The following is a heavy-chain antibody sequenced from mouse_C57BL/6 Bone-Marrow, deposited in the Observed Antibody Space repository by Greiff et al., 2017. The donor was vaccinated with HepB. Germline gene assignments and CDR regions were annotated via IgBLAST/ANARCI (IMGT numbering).Heavy chain of an antibody. V-gene: IGHV5-9-1*02. Sequence: DVMLVESGEGLVKPGGSLKLSCAASGFTFSSYAMSWVRQTPEKRLEWVAYISSGGDYIYYADTVKGRFTISRDNARNTLYLQMSSLKSEDTAMYYCTRDEGKGAMDYWGQGTSVTVSS. J-gene: IGHJ4*01. D-gene: IGHD2-1*01. CDR1: GFTFSSYA. CDR3: TRDEGKGAMDY. CDR2: ISSGGDYI.